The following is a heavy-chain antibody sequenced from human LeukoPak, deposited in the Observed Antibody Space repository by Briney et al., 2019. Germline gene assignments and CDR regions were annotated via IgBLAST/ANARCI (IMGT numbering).Heavy chain of an antibody. CDR1: GGSISSYY. Sequence: SSETLSLTCTVSGGSISSYYWSWIRQPPGKGLEWIGSIYYSGSTYYNPSLKSRVTISVDTSKNQFSLKLSSVTAADTAVYYCALGMATIWYYWGQGTLVTVSS. J-gene: IGHJ4*02. D-gene: IGHD5-24*01. CDR3: ALGMATIWYY. CDR2: IYYSGST. V-gene: IGHV4-39*07.